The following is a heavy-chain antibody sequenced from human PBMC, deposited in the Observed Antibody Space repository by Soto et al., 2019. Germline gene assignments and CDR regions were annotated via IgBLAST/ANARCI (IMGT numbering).Heavy chain of an antibody. V-gene: IGHV4-31*03. J-gene: IGHJ3*02. D-gene: IGHD2-21*02. Sequence: SETLSLTCTVSGGSISSGGYYWSWNRQHPGKGLEWIGYIYYSGSTYYNPSLKSRATISVDTTKNQFSLKLSSVTAADTAVYYCARVPYRAYWFGACAPLASDIWGQGSMVTVSS. CDR2: IYYSGST. CDR3: ARVPYRAYWFGACAPLASDI. CDR1: GGSISSGGYY.